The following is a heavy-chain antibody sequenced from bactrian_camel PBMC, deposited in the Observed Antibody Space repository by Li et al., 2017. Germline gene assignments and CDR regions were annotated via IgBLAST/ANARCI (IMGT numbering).Heavy chain of an antibody. CDR2: LSIDGSS. D-gene: IGHD5*01. J-gene: IGHJ4*01. CDR3: AGRIGGGRCVGWGKSTGPDWNR. Sequence: VQLVESGGGSVQAGGSLRLSCAASGFTVITYCMAWFRQAPGSEREGVASLSIDGSSYYADSVKGRFTISQDIAKNSLYLQMNNLKPEDTAEYYCAGRIGGGRCVGWGKSTGPDWNRWGQGTQVTVS. CDR1: GFTVITYC. V-gene: IGHV3S67*01.